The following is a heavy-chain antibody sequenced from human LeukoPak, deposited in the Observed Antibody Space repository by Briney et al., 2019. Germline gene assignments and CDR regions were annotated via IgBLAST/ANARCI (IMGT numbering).Heavy chain of an antibody. CDR1: GGSISSSSYY. CDR2: IYTSGST. J-gene: IGHJ4*02. CDR3: ARFGIYNVY. Sequence: SQTLSLTCTVSGGSISSSSYYWSWIRQPAGKGLEWIGRIYTSGSTNYNPSLKSRVTISVDTSKNQFSLKLSSVTAADTAVYYCARFGIYNVYWGQGTLVTVSS. D-gene: IGHD1-1*01. V-gene: IGHV4-61*02.